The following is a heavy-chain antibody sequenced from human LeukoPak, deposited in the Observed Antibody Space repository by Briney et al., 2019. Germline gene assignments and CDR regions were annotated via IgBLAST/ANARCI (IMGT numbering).Heavy chain of an antibody. D-gene: IGHD2-2*01. V-gene: IGHV4-34*01. CDR2: INHTGST. CDR3: ARGIPAAIEAYYYYYMDV. Sequence: SETLSLTCAVYGGSFSGYYWSWIRQPPGKGLEWIGEINHTGSTNYNPSLKSRVTISVDTSKNQFSLKLSSLTAADTAVYYCARGIPAAIEAYYYYYMDVWGKGTTVTVSS. CDR1: GGSFSGYY. J-gene: IGHJ6*03.